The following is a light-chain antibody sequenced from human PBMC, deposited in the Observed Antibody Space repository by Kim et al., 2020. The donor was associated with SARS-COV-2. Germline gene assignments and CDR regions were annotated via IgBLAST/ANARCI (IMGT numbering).Light chain of an antibody. Sequence: SYVLTQPPSLSVAPGKTARITCGGHNIGTKGVHWYQQKPGQAPVLVIYYDSDRPSGIPERFSGSNSGNTATLTISRVEAGDEADYYCQAWDSSSDVVFGGGTQLTVL. CDR1: NIGTKG. CDR2: YDS. CDR3: QAWDSSSDVV. V-gene: IGLV3-21*04. J-gene: IGLJ3*02.